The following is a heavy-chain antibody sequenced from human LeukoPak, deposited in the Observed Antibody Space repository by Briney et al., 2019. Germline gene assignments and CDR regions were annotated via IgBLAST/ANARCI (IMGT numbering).Heavy chain of an antibody. CDR1: GGSISSYY. CDR2: IYYSGST. D-gene: IGHD5-18*01. CDR3: ARITALGGYFDY. Sequence: SETLSLTCTVSGGSISSYYWRWIRQPPGKGLEWIGYIYYSGSTNYNPSLKSRVTISVDTSKNQFSLKLSSVTAADTAVYYCARITALGGYFDYWSLETLVTVSS. J-gene: IGHJ4*02. V-gene: IGHV4-59*01.